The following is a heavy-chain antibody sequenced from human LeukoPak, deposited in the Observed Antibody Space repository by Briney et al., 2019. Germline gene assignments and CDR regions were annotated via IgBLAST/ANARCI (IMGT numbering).Heavy chain of an antibody. J-gene: IGHJ5*02. D-gene: IGHD6-13*01. V-gene: IGHV4-59*01. Sequence: PSETLSLTCTVSGGSISSYYWSWIRQPPGKGLEWIGYIHYSGSTNYNPSLKSRVTISVDTSKNQFSLKLSSVTAADTAVYYCARVRIAAAGTLWFDPWGQGTLVTVSS. CDR1: GGSISSYY. CDR2: IHYSGST. CDR3: ARVRIAAAGTLWFDP.